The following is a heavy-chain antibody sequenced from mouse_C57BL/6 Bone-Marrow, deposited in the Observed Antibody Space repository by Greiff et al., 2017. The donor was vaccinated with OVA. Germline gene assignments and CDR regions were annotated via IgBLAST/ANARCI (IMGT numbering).Heavy chain of an antibody. V-gene: IGHV2-5*01. D-gene: IGHD2-1*01. J-gene: IGHJ1*03. CDR3: AKNEGWYLWYFDG. CDR2: IWRGGST. Sequence: VQRVESGPGLVQPSQSLSITCPVSGFSLTSYGVHWVRPSPGKGLEWLGVIWRGGSTDYNAAFMSRLSITKYNSKSQVFFKMNSLQADDTAIYYCAKNEGWYLWYFDGWGTGTTVTVSS. CDR1: GFSLTSYG.